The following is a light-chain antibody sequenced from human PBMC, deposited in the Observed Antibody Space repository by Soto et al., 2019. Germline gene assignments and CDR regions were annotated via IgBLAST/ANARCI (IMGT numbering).Light chain of an antibody. CDR3: QSYDTSLSGAWV. CDR1: PSNIGAGFD. CDR2: GTT. Sequence: QSVLTQPPSVSGAPGQRITISCTGSPSNIGAGFDVHWYQQFPGTAPKLLIYGTTSRPSRVPDRFSGSQSGTSASLAITGLQAGDEADYYCQSYDTSLSGAWVFGGGTKVTVL. V-gene: IGLV1-40*01. J-gene: IGLJ3*02.